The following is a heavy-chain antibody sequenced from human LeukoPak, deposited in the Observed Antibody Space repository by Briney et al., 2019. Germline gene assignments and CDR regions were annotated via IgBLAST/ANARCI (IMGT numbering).Heavy chain of an antibody. CDR2: INHSGST. J-gene: IGHJ4*02. Sequence: SETLSLICAVYGGSFSGYYWSWIRQPPGKGLEWIGEINHSGSTNYNPSLKSRVTISVDTSKNQFSLKLSSVTAADTAVYYCASFKGEQSGSGLDYWGQGTLVTVSS. V-gene: IGHV4-34*01. D-gene: IGHD6-19*01. CDR3: ASFKGEQSGSGLDY. CDR1: GGSFSGYY.